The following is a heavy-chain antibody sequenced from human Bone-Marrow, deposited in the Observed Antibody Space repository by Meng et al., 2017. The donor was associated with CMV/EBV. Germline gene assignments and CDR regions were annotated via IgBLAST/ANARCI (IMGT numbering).Heavy chain of an antibody. D-gene: IGHD2/OR15-2a*01. Sequence: KVSCKASGYSFTTYWIGWVRQMPGKGLEWMGIIYPGDSDTRYSPSFQGQVTISTDKSISTAYLQWSSLWASDSAMYYFARLSLLSYYYGIDVWGQGTTVTVSS. CDR2: IYPGDSDT. V-gene: IGHV5-51*01. CDR3: ARLSLLSYYYGIDV. CDR1: GYSFTTYW. J-gene: IGHJ6*02.